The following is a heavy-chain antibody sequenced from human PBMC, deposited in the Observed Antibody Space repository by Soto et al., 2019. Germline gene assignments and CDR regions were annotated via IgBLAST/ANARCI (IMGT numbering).Heavy chain of an antibody. D-gene: IGHD6-6*01. V-gene: IGHV5-51*01. CDR3: ARTRSFTLGFYYDGMDV. CDR2: IYPGDSDT. Sequence: GESLKISCQGPGYSFASYWIGWVRQMPGKDLEWMGIIYPGDSDTRYSPPFQGQVTISADKSLRTAYLQWTSLKASDTALYYCARTRSFTLGFYYDGMDVWGQGTTVTVSS. CDR1: GYSFASYW. J-gene: IGHJ6*02.